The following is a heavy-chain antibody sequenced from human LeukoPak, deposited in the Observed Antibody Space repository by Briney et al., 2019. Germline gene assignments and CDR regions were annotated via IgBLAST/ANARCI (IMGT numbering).Heavy chain of an antibody. D-gene: IGHD6-13*01. Sequence: ASVKVSCKVSGYTLTELSMHWVRQAPGKGLEWMGGFDPEDGETIYAQKFQGRVTMTEDTSTDTAHMELSSLRSEDTAVYYCATDAAGTPYYFDYWGQGTLVTVSS. CDR3: ATDAAGTPYYFDY. CDR2: FDPEDGET. CDR1: GYTLTELS. V-gene: IGHV1-24*01. J-gene: IGHJ4*02.